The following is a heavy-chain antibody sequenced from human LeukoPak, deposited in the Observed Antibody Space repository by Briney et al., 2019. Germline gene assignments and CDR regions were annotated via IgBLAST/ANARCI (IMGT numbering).Heavy chain of an antibody. Sequence: ASVKVSCKASGGTFSSCAISWVRQAPGQGLEWMGRLIPIFGIANYAQKFQGRVTITADKSTSTAYMELSSLRSEDTAVYYCVRAHYYDSSGYYSSPFDYWGQATLVTVSS. CDR3: VRAHYYDSSGYYSSPFDY. CDR2: LIPIFGIA. J-gene: IGHJ4*02. D-gene: IGHD3-22*01. V-gene: IGHV1-69*04. CDR1: GGTFSSCA.